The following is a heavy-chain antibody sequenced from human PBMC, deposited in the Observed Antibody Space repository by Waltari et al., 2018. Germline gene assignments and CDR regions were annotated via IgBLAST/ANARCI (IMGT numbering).Heavy chain of an antibody. CDR3: ASPPTYYDYIWGSYRPDF. CDR2: ISYEEGDK. J-gene: IGHJ4*02. CDR1: GFTFSNFA. Sequence: QVQLVESGGGVVQPGRSLRLSCAASGFTFSNFAIHWVRQAPGQGLEWVAVISYEEGDKYYADSVKGRFTISRDNSKNTVYLQMNSLRAEDTAVYYCASPPTYYDYIWGSYRPDFWGQGTLVPVSS. V-gene: IGHV3-30-3*01. D-gene: IGHD3-16*02.